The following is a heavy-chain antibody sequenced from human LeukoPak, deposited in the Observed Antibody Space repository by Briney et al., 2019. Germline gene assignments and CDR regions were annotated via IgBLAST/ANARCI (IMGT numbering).Heavy chain of an antibody. CDR2: IKQDGSEK. J-gene: IGHJ3*02. Sequence: HSGGSLRLSCAASGFTFSSYWMSWVRQAPGKGLEWVANIKQDGSEKYYVDSVKGRFTISRDNAKNSLYLQMNSLRAEDTAVYYCAKGVGSGWLRMAFDIWGQGTMVTVSS. CDR1: GFTFSSYW. D-gene: IGHD6-19*01. CDR3: AKGVGSGWLRMAFDI. V-gene: IGHV3-7*01.